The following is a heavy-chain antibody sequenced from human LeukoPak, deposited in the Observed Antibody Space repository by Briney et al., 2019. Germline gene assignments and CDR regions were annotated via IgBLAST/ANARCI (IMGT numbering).Heavy chain of an antibody. CDR2: FNAGNGNT. Sequence: GASVKVSCKASGYTFTTYAIHWVRQAPGQRLEWMGWFNAGNGNTKYSQKFQGRVTITRDTSASTDYMELSSLTSEDTAIYYCARGRHATFFDQWGQGTLVTVSS. CDR3: ARGRHATFFDQ. J-gene: IGHJ4*02. V-gene: IGHV1-3*01. CDR1: GYTFTTYA. D-gene: IGHD2/OR15-2a*01.